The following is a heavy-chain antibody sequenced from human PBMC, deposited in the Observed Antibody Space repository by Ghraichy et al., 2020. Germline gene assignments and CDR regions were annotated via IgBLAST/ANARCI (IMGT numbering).Heavy chain of an antibody. CDR2: IYDSGTT. Sequence: SETLSLTCTVSGGSISGFYWSWIRQPPGKGLEWIAYIYDSGTTNYNPSLKSRVTISRDTSENQLSLKLSSVTAADTAVYYCARHGEVPAGTYYYYYLDVWGKGTTVTVPS. V-gene: IGHV4-59*01. CDR3: ARHGEVPAGTYYYYYLDV. CDR1: GGSISGFY. J-gene: IGHJ6*03. D-gene: IGHD2-2*01.